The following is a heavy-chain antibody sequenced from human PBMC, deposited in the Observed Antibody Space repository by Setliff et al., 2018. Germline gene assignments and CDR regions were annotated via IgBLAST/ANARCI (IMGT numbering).Heavy chain of an antibody. Sequence: PSETLSLTCAVYGESFSGYFWSWIRQTPEKGLEWIGGIYNSGYTHYKPSLKSRATISVDTSKSQFYLNLSNVTAADTAVYYCASGLEFDYWGPGSLVTVSS. D-gene: IGHD1-1*01. J-gene: IGHJ4*01. CDR3: ASGLEFDY. V-gene: IGHV4-34*01. CDR1: GESFSGYF. CDR2: IYNSGYT.